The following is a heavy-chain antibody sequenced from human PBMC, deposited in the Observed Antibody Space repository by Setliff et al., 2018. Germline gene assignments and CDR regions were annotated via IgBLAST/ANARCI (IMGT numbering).Heavy chain of an antibody. V-gene: IGHV1-18*01. J-gene: IGHJ4*02. D-gene: IGHD2-2*01. CDR3: SRLVRYCTTTSCQRLSGGEY. CDR2: ISIYTGNA. CDR1: GYTFSDYG. Sequence: GASVKVSCKASGYTFSDYGITWVRQAPGQGLEWMGWISIYTGNAYYAHKLQGRVTMTTDTSTDTAYLELMSLRSDDTAVYYCSRLVRYCTTTSCQRLSGGEYWGQGTLVTVSS.